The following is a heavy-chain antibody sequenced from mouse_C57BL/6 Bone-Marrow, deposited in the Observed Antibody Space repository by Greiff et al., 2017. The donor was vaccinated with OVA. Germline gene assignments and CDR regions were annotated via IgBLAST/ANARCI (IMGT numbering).Heavy chain of an antibody. CDR1: GYAFSSSW. Sequence: VQLQQSGPELVKPGASVKISCKASGYAFSSSWMNWVKQRPGKGLEWIGRIYPGDGDTNYNGKFKGKATLTADKSSSTAYMQLSSLTSEDSAVCFCAGKGVLAYWGQGTLVTVSA. CDR3: AGKGVLAY. CDR2: IYPGDGDT. J-gene: IGHJ3*01. V-gene: IGHV1-82*01.